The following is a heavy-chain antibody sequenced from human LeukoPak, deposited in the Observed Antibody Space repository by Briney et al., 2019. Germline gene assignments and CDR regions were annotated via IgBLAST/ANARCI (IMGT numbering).Heavy chain of an antibody. J-gene: IGHJ4*02. V-gene: IGHV4-30-4*01. Sequence: SETLSLTCTVSGGSINSDDYYWSWVRQPPGKGLEWIGYIYYSGSTYYNSSLKSRVTISVDTSKNQFSLKLSSVTAADTAVYYCARVEKADFWSGIGYYFDYWGQGTLVTVSS. CDR3: ARVEKADFWSGIGYYFDY. CDR2: IYYSGST. D-gene: IGHD3-3*01. CDR1: GGSINSDDYY.